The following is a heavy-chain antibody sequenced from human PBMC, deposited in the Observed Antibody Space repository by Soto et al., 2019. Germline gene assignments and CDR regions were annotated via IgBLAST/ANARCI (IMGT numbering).Heavy chain of an antibody. Sequence: EVQLVESGGGLVKPGGSLRLSCAASGFTFSNAWMNWVRQAPGKGLEWVGRIKSKTDGGTTDYAAHVKGRFTISRDDSKNTLYLQMNSLKTEDTAVYYCTPGAIGVCYTAESCSYYYYGMDVWGQGTTVTVSS. J-gene: IGHJ6*02. CDR3: TPGAIGVCYTAESCSYYYYGMDV. CDR2: IKSKTDGGTT. CDR1: GFTFSNAW. D-gene: IGHD2-8*01. V-gene: IGHV3-15*07.